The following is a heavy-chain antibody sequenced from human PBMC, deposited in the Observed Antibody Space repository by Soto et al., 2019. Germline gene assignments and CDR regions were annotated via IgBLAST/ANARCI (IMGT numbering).Heavy chain of an antibody. D-gene: IGHD3-22*01. J-gene: IGHJ4*02. CDR3: AKLMYYHDSSGYSVDY. Sequence: QVQLVESGGGVVQPGRSLRLPCAASGFTFSNYGMHWVRQAPGKGLEWVAVISYDGRNQYYADSVKGRFTISRDNSKNTLYLQMNSLRAEDTALYYCAKLMYYHDSSGYSVDYWGQGTLVTVSS. V-gene: IGHV3-30*18. CDR1: GFTFSNYG. CDR2: ISYDGRNQ.